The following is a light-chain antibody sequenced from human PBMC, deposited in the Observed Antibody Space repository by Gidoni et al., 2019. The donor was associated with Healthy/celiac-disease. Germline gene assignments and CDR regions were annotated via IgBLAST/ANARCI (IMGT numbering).Light chain of an antibody. Sequence: DIQMTQSPSSVSASVGDRVTITCRASQVISSWLAWYQQKPGKAPKLLIYAASSLQSGVPSRFSGSGSVTDFTLTISSLQPEDFATYYCQQANSFPPAPFGGGTKVEIK. CDR2: AAS. J-gene: IGKJ4*01. V-gene: IGKV1-12*01. CDR3: QQANSFPPAP. CDR1: QVISSW.